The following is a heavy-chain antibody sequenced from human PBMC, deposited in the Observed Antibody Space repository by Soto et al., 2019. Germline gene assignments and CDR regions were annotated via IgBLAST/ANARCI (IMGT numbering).Heavy chain of an antibody. Sequence: QVQLVESGGGLVKPGGTLRLSCAGSGIRLSESYINWIRLTPEKGLAWISYIGDSYRHYAASERGRFTISRDNVQNSVSLEMTNLRVDDTAIYYWSRRRAFGEVEAFDDWGPGTLVTVSS. CDR2: IGDSYR. CDR1: GIRLSESY. V-gene: IGHV3-11*05. J-gene: IGHJ3*01. D-gene: IGHD3-16*01. CDR3: SRRRAFGEVEAFDD.